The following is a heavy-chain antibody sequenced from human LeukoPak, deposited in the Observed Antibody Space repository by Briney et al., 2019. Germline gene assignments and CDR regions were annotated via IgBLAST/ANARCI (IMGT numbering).Heavy chain of an antibody. J-gene: IGHJ5*02. Sequence: SETLSLTCTVSGGSISSYYWSWIRQPPGKGLEWIGDIYYSGSTNYNPSLKSRVTISVDTSKNQFSLKLSSVTAANTSVYYCARHRGWVVAATSSDWSDPCGQGTLVTVSP. D-gene: IGHD2-15*01. CDR1: GGSISSYY. V-gene: IGHV4-59*08. CDR2: IYYSGST. CDR3: ARHRGWVVAATSSDWSDP.